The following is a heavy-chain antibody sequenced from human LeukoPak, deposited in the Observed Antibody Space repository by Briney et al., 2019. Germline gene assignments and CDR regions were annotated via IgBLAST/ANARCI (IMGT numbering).Heavy chain of an antibody. V-gene: IGHV3-72*01. CDR1: GLTLSDHI. CDR2: SRRKSMSYTT. Sequence: GGSLRLSCTASGLTLSDHIIDWVRQAPGKGLEWVGRSRRKSMSYTTEYAASVKGRFTISRDDSTSIAYLQMNSLTTEDTAVYYCSRGSGWLSVYWGQGTLVTVSS. D-gene: IGHD6-19*01. CDR3: SRGSGWLSVY. J-gene: IGHJ4*02.